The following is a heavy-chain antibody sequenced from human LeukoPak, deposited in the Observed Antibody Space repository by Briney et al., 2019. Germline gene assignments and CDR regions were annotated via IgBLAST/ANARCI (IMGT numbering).Heavy chain of an antibody. CDR3: ASWFGENDALDI. J-gene: IGHJ3*02. Sequence: ASVKVSCKASGYTFTSYGISWVRQAPGQGLEWMGIINPSGGSTRYAQKFQGRVTMTRDTSTSTVYMELKRLRSEDTAVYYCASWFGENDALDIWGQGTMVTVSS. CDR1: GYTFTSYG. CDR2: INPSGGST. D-gene: IGHD3-10*01. V-gene: IGHV1-46*01.